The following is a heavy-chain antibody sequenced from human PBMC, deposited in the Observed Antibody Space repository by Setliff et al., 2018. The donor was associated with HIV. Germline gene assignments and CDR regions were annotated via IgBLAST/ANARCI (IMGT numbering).Heavy chain of an antibody. J-gene: IGHJ4*02. V-gene: IGHV1-18*01. Sequence: ASVKVSCKPSGYTFTSYGISWVRQAPGQGLEWMGWISGYNGNTNYAQKFQGRLTMTTDTSTSTAYMELRGLRSDDTAVYYCARANVPYSNFWSFSYSLPYYFDYWGQGTLVTVSS. CDR3: ARANVPYSNFWSFSYSLPYYFDY. CDR2: ISGYNGNT. D-gene: IGHD3-3*01. CDR1: GYTFTSYG.